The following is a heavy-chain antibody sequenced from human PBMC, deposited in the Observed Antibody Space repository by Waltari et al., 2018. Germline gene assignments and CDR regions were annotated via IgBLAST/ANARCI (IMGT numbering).Heavy chain of an antibody. Sequence: QLQLQESGPRLVRPSETLSLICRVSGVSITSNRHYWAWIRQSPGQGLEWIGTASYSGTTSVSPSLKRRVSVARDTSKSQVSLILGSLTAADMAVYYCATYIGASVGTAAFDVWGQGTMVTVSS. J-gene: IGHJ3*01. CDR1: GVSITSNRHY. CDR2: ASYSGTT. CDR3: ATYIGASVGTAAFDV. D-gene: IGHD5-12*01. V-gene: IGHV4-39*01.